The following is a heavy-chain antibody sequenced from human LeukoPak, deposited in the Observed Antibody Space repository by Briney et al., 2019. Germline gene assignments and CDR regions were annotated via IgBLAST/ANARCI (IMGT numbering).Heavy chain of an antibody. Sequence: AASVKVSCKASGYTFSGYVINWVRQAPGQGLEWMGWISAYNGDTIYPQKLQGRVTMTTDTSTSTVYMEVRSLRSDDTAVYYCARDSNTYGYDYWGQGTLVTVSS. CDR3: ARDSNTYGYDY. CDR1: GYTFSGYV. D-gene: IGHD5-18*01. J-gene: IGHJ4*02. CDR2: ISAYNGDT. V-gene: IGHV1-18*01.